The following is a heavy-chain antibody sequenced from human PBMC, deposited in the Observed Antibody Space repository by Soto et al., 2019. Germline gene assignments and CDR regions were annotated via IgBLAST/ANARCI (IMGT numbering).Heavy chain of an antibody. CDR3: ARVGYIYGDYGWFDP. CDR2: IWYDVSNK. V-gene: IGHV3-33*01. CDR1: GCTCRSYG. D-gene: IGHD4-17*01. J-gene: IGHJ5*02. Sequence: SRRISGTACGCTCRSYGMDWVRQAPGKGLEWVAVIWYDVSNKYYAASVKGRFTISRDTSKNTLYLQMNSLRAEDTAVYYCARVGYIYGDYGWFDPWGQGSLVTASS.